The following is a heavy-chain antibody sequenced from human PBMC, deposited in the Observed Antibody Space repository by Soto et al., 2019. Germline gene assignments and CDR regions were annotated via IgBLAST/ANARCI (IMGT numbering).Heavy chain of an antibody. D-gene: IGHD2-8*02. V-gene: IGHV3-9*01. J-gene: IGHJ3*02. Sequence: EVQLVESGGGLVQPGRSLRLSCVASGFTFDDYAMHWVRQAPGKGLEWVSGISWNSGSIGYADSVKGRFTISRDNAKNSLYLQMNSLRAEDTAFYYSAKSLVVPAAGAFDIWGQGTMVTVSS. CDR1: GFTFDDYA. CDR3: AKSLVVPAAGAFDI. CDR2: ISWNSGSI.